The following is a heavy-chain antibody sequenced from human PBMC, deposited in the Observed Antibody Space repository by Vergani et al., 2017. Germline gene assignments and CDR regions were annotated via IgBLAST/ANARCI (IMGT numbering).Heavy chain of an antibody. CDR2: IRYDGRNK. J-gene: IGHJ4*02. Sequence: QVQLVESGGGVVQPGRSLRLSCAASGFTFNAYGMHWVRQAPGKGLEWLSFIRYDGRNKYYADSVKGRFTISKDNSKNTVYLQLNSLTDGDTALYYCAKDDEYYGPDTLHYFDFWGQGIQVTVSS. V-gene: IGHV3-30*02. D-gene: IGHD2/OR15-2a*01. CDR1: GFTFNAYG. CDR3: AKDDEYYGPDTLHYFDF.